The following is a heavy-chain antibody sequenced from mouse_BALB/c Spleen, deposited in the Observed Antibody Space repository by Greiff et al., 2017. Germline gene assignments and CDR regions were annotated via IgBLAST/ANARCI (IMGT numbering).Heavy chain of an antibody. CDR2: ISSGGSYT. V-gene: IGHV5-9-4*01. J-gene: IGHJ2*01. CDR1: GFTFSSYA. CDR3: AREDY. Sequence: EVQRVESGGGLVKPGGSLKLSCAASGFTFSSYAMSWVRQSPGKSLEWVAEISSGGSYTYYPDTVTGRFTIARDNAKNTLYLEMSSLRSEDTAMYYCAREDYWGQGTTLTVSS.